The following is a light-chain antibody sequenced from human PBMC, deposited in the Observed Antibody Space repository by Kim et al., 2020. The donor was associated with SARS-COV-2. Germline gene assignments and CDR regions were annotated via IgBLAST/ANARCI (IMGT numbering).Light chain of an antibody. J-gene: IGKJ4*01. V-gene: IGKV3-20*01. CDR1: QSVSSSY. Sequence: EIVLTQSPGTLSLSPGERATLSCRASQSVSSSYLAWYQQKPGQAPRLLIYGASSRATGIPDRFSGSGSGTDFTLTISRLEPEDFAVYYWQQDGSSPPLTFGGGTKVDIK. CDR3: QQDGSSPPLT. CDR2: GAS.